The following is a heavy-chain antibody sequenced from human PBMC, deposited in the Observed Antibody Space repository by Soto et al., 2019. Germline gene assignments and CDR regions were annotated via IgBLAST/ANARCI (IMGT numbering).Heavy chain of an antibody. CDR1: GGSFSGYY. CDR3: ARAGTHIVVVTAIRRFDY. D-gene: IGHD2-21*02. V-gene: IGHV4-34*01. J-gene: IGHJ4*02. CDR2: INHSGST. Sequence: SETLSLTCAVYGGSFSGYYWSWIRQPPGKGLEWIGEINHSGSTNYNPSLKSRVTISVDTSKNQFSLKLSSVTAADTAVYYCARAGTHIVVVTAIRRFDYWGQGTLVTVSS.